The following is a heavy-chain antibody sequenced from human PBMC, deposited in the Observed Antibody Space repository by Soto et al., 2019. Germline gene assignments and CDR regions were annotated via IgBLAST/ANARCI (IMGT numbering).Heavy chain of an antibody. CDR2: VSGDGVRT. CDR3: AKDWATPVAARFFDS. Sequence: PGGSLRLSCSASGFSFSSYSMHWVRQSPDKRLEYVSHVSGDGVRTYYADSVKGRFFISRDNSKNMLFLQMNSLRPEDSAVYYCAKDWATPVAARFFDSWGQGTPVTVS. CDR1: GFSFSSYS. V-gene: IGHV3-64D*06. D-gene: IGHD6-19*01. J-gene: IGHJ4*02.